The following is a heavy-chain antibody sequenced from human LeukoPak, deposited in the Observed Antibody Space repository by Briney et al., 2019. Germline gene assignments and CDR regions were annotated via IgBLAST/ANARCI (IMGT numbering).Heavy chain of an antibody. Sequence: GGSLRLSCVASGFTFSSYWMSWVRQAPGKGLEWVANIKQDGSEKYYVDSVKGRFTISRDNAKNSLYLQMNGLRAEDTAVYYCARRGYCSSTSCYSFDYWGQGTLVTVSS. V-gene: IGHV3-7*01. J-gene: IGHJ4*02. CDR3: ARRGYCSSTSCYSFDY. CDR1: GFTFSSYW. CDR2: IKQDGSEK. D-gene: IGHD2-2*01.